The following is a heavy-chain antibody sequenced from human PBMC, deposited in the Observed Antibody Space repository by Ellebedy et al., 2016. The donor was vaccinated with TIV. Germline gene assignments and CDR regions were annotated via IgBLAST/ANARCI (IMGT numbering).Heavy chain of an antibody. CDR3: ARVSRFRSGTYGADY. D-gene: IGHD3-10*01. Sequence: SETLSLXCTVSGGSISSDYWTWIRQPPGKGLEWIAYIYNSGSAKYNPSLQSRVTISVDTSKSQFSMKLSSLTAADTAMYYCARVSRFRSGTYGADYWGQGTLVTVSS. CDR1: GGSISSDY. CDR2: IYNSGSA. V-gene: IGHV4-59*01. J-gene: IGHJ4*02.